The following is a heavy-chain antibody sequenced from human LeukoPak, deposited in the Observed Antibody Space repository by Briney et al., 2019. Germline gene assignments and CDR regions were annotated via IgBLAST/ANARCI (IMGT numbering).Heavy chain of an antibody. V-gene: IGHV3-7*01. CDR2: IKQDGSEK. D-gene: IGHD2-15*01. Sequence: PGGSLRLSCAASGFTFSSYWMSWVRQAPGKGLEWVANIKQDGSEKYSVDSVRGRFTISRDNAKNSLYLQMNSLRAEDTAVYYCARDVALCGGSCYLFDYWGQGTLDTVSS. CDR1: GFTFSSYW. J-gene: IGHJ4*02. CDR3: ARDVALCGGSCYLFDY.